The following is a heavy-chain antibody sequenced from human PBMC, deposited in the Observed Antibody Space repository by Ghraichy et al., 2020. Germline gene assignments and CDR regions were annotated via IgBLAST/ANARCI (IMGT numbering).Heavy chain of an antibody. CDR1: GGSISSSSYY. CDR2: IYYTGST. D-gene: IGHD6-13*01. J-gene: IGHJ4*02. Sequence: SETLSLTCTVSGGSISSSSYYWGWIRQPPGKGLEWIGSIYYTGSTYYNPSLKSRVTISVDTSKNQFSLKLSSVTAADTAVYYCARHLLVTKYSSSWYGFDYWGQGTLVTVSS. CDR3: ARHLLVTKYSSSWYGFDY. V-gene: IGHV4-39*01.